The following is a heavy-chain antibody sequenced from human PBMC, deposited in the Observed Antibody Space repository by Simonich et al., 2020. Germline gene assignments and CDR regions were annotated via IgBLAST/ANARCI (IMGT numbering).Heavy chain of an antibody. CDR1: GYTFTGYY. J-gene: IGHJ4*02. Sequence: QVQLVQSGAEVKKPGASVKVSCKASGYTFTGYYMHWVRQAPGQGLEWQGCFNPNKVGTNNAQKFKGRVTMTRDTSISTAYMELSRLRSDDTAVYYCARSAGSTGDFDYWGQGTLVTVSS. CDR2: FNPNKVGT. D-gene: IGHD7-27*01. CDR3: ARSAGSTGDFDY. V-gene: IGHV1-2*02.